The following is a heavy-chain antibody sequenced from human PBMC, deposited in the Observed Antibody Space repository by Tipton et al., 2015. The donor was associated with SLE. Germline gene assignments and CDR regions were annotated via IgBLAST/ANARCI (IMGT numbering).Heavy chain of an antibody. J-gene: IGHJ6*03. V-gene: IGHV4-61*01. D-gene: IGHD1-26*01. CDR1: GHSISSGFY. CDR2: IYYSGST. CDR3: ARGGLGVSYYYYMDV. Sequence: TLSLTCSVSGHSISSGFYWGWIRQSPGKGLEWIGYIYYSGSTNYNPSLKSRVTISVDTSKNQFSLKLSSVTAADTAVYYRARGGLGVSYYYYMDVWGEGTTVTVSS.